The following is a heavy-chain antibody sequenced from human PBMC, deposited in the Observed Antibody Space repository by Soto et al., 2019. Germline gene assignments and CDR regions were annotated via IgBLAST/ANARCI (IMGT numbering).Heavy chain of an antibody. CDR3: ARDKITGLFDY. CDR1: GGSFSGYY. D-gene: IGHD2-8*02. CDR2: INHSGST. J-gene: IGHJ4*02. V-gene: IGHV4-34*01. Sequence: QVQLQQWGAGLLKPSETLSLTCAVYGGSFSGYYWTWIRQPPGTGLEWIGEINHSGSTNYNPSLKSRVTISVDTSQNQFSRKLTSVTAADTAVYYWARDKITGLFDYWGQGTVVTVSS.